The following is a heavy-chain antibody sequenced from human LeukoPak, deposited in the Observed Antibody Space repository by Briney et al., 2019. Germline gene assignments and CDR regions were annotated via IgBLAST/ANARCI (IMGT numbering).Heavy chain of an antibody. CDR2: IYYSGST. CDR1: GGSISSYY. J-gene: IGHJ4*02. CDR3: ASYIGYCSSTSCPKPIYGYYFDY. D-gene: IGHD2-2*01. Sequence: SETLSLTCTVSGGSISSYYWSWIRQPPGKGLEWIGYIYYSGSTNYNPSLKSRVTISVDTSKNQFSLKLSSVTAADTAVYYCASYIGYCSSTSCPKPIYGYYFDYWGQGTLVTVSP. V-gene: IGHV4-59*01.